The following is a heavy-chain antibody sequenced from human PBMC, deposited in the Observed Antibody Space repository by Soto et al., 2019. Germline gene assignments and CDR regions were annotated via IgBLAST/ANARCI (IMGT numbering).Heavy chain of an antibody. D-gene: IGHD3-16*01. CDR1: GYTFTSYG. CDR3: AREVAASPGDWFAP. CDR2: IIAYNGNT. J-gene: IGHJ5*02. V-gene: IGHV1-18*01. Sequence: ASVKVSCKASGYTFTSYGISWVRQAPGQGLEWMGSIIAYNGNTNYAQKLQGRVTMTTDTSTSTAYMELRSLRSDDTAVYYCAREVAASPGDWFAPRAWGSLVLVSS.